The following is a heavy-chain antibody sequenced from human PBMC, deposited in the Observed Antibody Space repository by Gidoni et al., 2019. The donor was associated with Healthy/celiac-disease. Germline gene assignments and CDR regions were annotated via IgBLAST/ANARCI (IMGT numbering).Heavy chain of an antibody. V-gene: IGHV3-33*01. D-gene: IGHD6-13*01. Sequence: QVQLVESGGGVVQPGRSLRLSSAASGFTFSSYGMHWVRQAPGKGLEWVAVIWYDGSNKYYADSVKGRFTISRDNSKNTLYLQMNSLRAEDTAVYYCARGQQLDWFDPWGQGTLVTVSS. J-gene: IGHJ5*02. CDR2: IWYDGSNK. CDR3: ARGQQLDWFDP. CDR1: GFTFSSYG.